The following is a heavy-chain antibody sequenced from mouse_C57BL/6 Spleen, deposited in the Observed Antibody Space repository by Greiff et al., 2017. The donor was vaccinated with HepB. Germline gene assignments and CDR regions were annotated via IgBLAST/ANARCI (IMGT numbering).Heavy chain of an antibody. D-gene: IGHD2-1*01. CDR2: IYPGDGDT. J-gene: IGHJ4*01. V-gene: IGHV1-80*01. Sequence: QVQLQQSGAELVKPGASVKISCKASGYAFSSYWMNWVKQRPGKGLEWIGQIYPGDGDTNYNGKLKGKATLTADKSSSTAYMQLSSLTSEDSAVYFCAREDYGNLYYYAMDYWGQGTSVTVSS. CDR1: GYAFSSYW. CDR3: AREDYGNLYYYAMDY.